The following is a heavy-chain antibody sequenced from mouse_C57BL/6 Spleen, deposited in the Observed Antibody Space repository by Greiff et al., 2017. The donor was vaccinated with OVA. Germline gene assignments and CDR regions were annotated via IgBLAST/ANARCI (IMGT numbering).Heavy chain of an antibody. D-gene: IGHD1-1*01. CDR3: ASLDYYGSRGFAY. CDR1: GYTFTSYW. V-gene: IGHV1-50*01. J-gene: IGHJ3*01. Sequence: VQLQQPGAELVKPGASVKLSCKASGYTFTSYWMQWVKQRPGQGLEWIGEIDPSDSYTNYNQKFKGKATLTVDTSSSTAYMQLSSLTSEDSAVYYCASLDYYGSRGFAYWGQGTLVTVSA. CDR2: IDPSDSYT.